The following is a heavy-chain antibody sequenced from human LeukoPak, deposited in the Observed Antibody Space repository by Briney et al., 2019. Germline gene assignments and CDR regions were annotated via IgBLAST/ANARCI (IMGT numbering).Heavy chain of an antibody. V-gene: IGHV3-74*01. CDR3: AKFLPTHIVVANYYFDY. CDR2: ISTDGTTA. J-gene: IGHJ4*02. CDR1: GLTFVKHY. Sequence: SGGSLRLSCAASGLTFVKHYLHWVRQAPGTGLLWVSRISTDGTTALYADSVKGRFTISRDNSKNTLYLQMNSLRAENTAVYYCAKFLPTHIVVANYYFDYWGQGTLVTVSS. D-gene: IGHD2-21*01.